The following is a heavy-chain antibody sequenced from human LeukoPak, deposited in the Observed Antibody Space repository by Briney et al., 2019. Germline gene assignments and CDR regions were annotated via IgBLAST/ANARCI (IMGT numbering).Heavy chain of an antibody. Sequence: PSETLSLTCTVSGVSFSSSPYSWGWIRQPPGKGLEWIGSVYDGGSTFYNPSLKSRVTISLDSSKNQFSLKLTSVTAADTAAYYCAKTGSTIAARPPDYWGQGSLVTVSP. J-gene: IGHJ4*02. CDR2: VYDGGST. D-gene: IGHD6-6*01. CDR1: GVSFSSSPYS. V-gene: IGHV4-39*07. CDR3: AKTGSTIAARPPDY.